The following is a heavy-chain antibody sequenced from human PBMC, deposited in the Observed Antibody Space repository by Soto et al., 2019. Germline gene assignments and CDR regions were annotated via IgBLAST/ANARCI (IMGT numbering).Heavy chain of an antibody. V-gene: IGHV3-23*01. CDR3: AKDFDSYSSGRYGMDV. Sequence: PXVSLRLSCAASVFTFSSHAMSWVRQAPGKGLEWVSTISSGGDNTYSADSVKGRFTISRDNSKNTLYLQMNSLRAEDTAVYYCAKDFDSYSSGRYGMDVWGQGTTVTVSS. D-gene: IGHD6-19*01. J-gene: IGHJ6*02. CDR1: VFTFSSHA. CDR2: ISSGGDNT.